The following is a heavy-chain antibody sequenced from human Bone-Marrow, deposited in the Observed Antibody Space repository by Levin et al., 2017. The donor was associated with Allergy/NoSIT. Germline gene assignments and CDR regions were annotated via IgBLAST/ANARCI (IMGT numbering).Heavy chain of an antibody. V-gene: IGHV3-11*06. D-gene: IGHD6-19*01. CDR2: ISSSSSYT. J-gene: IGHJ2*01. CDR3: ARDTGYSSGWYNWYFDL. CDR1: GFTFSDYY. Sequence: GGSLRLSCAASGFTFSDYYMSWIRQAPGKGLEWVSYISSSSSYTNYADSVKGRFTISRDNAKNSLYLQMNSLRAEDTAVYYCARDTGYSSGWYNWYFDLWGRGTLVTVSS.